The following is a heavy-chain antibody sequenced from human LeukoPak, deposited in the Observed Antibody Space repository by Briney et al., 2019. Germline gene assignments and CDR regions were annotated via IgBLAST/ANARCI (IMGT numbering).Heavy chain of an antibody. CDR3: ARDLRYPSGLLDY. Sequence: PGGSLRLSCAASGFTFGSYGMHWVRQAPGNGLEWVAVIWYDGSNKYYADSVKGRFTISRDNSKNTLYLQMNSLRAEDTAVYYCARDLRYPSGLLDYWGQGTLVTVSS. D-gene: IGHD1-26*01. J-gene: IGHJ4*02. V-gene: IGHV3-33*01. CDR1: GFTFGSYG. CDR2: IWYDGSNK.